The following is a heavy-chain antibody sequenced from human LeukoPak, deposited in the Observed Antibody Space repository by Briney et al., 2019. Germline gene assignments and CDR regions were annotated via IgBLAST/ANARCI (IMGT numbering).Heavy chain of an antibody. CDR2: MNPNSGNT. CDR1: GYTFTSYD. V-gene: IGHV1-8*01. J-gene: IGHJ6*03. D-gene: IGHD6-19*01. Sequence: VASVKVSCKASGYTFTSYDINWVRQATGQGLEWMGWMNPNSGNTGYAQKFQGRVTMTRNTSISTAYMELSSLRSEDTAVYYCARLVGQRYSSGWFTSLDCYYMDVWGKGTTVTISS. CDR3: ARLVGQRYSSGWFTSLDCYYMDV.